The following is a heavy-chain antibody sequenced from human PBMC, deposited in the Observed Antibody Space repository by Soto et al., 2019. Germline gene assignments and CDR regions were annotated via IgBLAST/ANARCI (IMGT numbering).Heavy chain of an antibody. CDR2: IYYSGST. V-gene: IGHV4-59*01. D-gene: IGHD5-12*01. CDR3: ARAVIGYRGYDSGDYYYGMDV. Sequence: SWTLSLTCTVSGGSISSYYRSCIRQPTGTGLEWIGYIYYSGSTNYNPSLKSRVTISVDTSKNQFSLKLSSVTAADTAVYDCARAVIGYRGYDSGDYYYGMDVWRQGTTVTVSS. CDR1: GGSISSYY. J-gene: IGHJ6*02.